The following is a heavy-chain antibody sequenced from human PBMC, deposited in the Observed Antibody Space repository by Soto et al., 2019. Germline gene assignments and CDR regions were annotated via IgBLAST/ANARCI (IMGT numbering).Heavy chain of an antibody. CDR2: IVVGSGNT. V-gene: IGHV1-58*01. CDR1: GFTSTSAT. CDR3: AAADYDFWSGYYGP. J-gene: IGHJ5*02. Sequence: GASVKVSCKTSGFTSTSATVQWVRQARGQRLEWIGWIVVGSGNTDYAQNFHERVTITRDMSTSAVYMELSSLTSDDTAVYYCAAADYDFWSGYYGPWGQGTLVTVSS. D-gene: IGHD3-3*01.